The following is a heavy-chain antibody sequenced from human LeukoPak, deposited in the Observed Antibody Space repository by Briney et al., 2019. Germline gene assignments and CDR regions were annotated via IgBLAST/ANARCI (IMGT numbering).Heavy chain of an antibody. CDR1: GFTFSNYA. Sequence: GGSLRLSCAASGFTFSNYAMHWVRQTPGKGLEYVSAITSNGAYTYYADSVKGRFTISRDNVKNTVYLQMGRLSAEDMAVYYCATAETSGFYSYWGQGTLVTVSS. J-gene: IGHJ4*02. V-gene: IGHV3-64*02. CDR2: ITSNGAYT. D-gene: IGHD1-26*01. CDR3: ATAETSGFYSY.